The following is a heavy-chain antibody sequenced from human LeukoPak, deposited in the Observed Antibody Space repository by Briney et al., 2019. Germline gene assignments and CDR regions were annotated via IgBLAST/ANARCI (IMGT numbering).Heavy chain of an antibody. J-gene: IGHJ4*02. CDR1: GFTFSSYG. CDR2: ISYDGSNK. D-gene: IGHD6-13*01. Sequence: SGGSLRLSCAASGFTFSSYGMHWVRQAPGKGLEWVAVISYDGSNKYHADSVKGRFTISRDNSKNTLYLQMNSLRAEDTAVYYCAKATAAAGLDYWGQGTLVTVSS. V-gene: IGHV3-30*18. CDR3: AKATAAAGLDY.